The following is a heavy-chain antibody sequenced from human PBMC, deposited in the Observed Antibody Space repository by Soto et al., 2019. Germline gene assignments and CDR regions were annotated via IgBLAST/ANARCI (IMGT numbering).Heavy chain of an antibody. CDR2: INHSGST. CDR3: ARDKLTGLSDY. Sequence: PSETLCLTCAVYGGSFSGYYLTWIRQPPGTGLEWIGEINHSGSTNYNPSLKSRVTISVDTPKNQFSLKLTSVTAADTAVDYCARDKLTGLSDYWCQGTLVTIFS. J-gene: IGHJ4*02. D-gene: IGHD2-8*02. CDR1: GGSFSGYY. V-gene: IGHV4-34*01.